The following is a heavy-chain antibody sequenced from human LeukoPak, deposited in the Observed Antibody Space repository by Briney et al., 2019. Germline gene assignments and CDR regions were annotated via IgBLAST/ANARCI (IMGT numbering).Heavy chain of an antibody. J-gene: IGHJ4*02. CDR2: IYYSGST. Sequence: SETLSLTCTVSGGSINSGGYYWSWIRQHPGKGLEWIGYIYYSGSTYYNPSLKGRVTISVDTSKNQFSLKLSSVTAADTAVYYCARRGVRGVPFDYWGQGTLVTVSS. CDR3: ARRGVRGVPFDY. V-gene: IGHV4-31*03. CDR1: GGSINSGGYY. D-gene: IGHD3-10*01.